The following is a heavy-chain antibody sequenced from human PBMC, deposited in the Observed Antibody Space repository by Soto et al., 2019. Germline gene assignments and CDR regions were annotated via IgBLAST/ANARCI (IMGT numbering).Heavy chain of an antibody. CDR2: IIPIFGTA. D-gene: IGHD3-16*02. CDR3: ARGQPVYDYVWGSYRSDAFDI. Sequence: SVKVSCKASGGTFSSYAISWVRQAPGQGLEWMGGIIPIFGTANYAQKFQGRVTITADESTSTAYMELSSLRSEDTAVYYCARGQPVYDYVWGSYRSDAFDIWGQGXMVTV. CDR1: GGTFSSYA. V-gene: IGHV1-69*13. J-gene: IGHJ3*02.